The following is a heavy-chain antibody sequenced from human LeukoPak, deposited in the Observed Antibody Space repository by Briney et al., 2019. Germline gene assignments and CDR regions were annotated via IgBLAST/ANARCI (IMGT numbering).Heavy chain of an antibody. D-gene: IGHD3-10*01. CDR1: GGSFSGYY. V-gene: IGHV4-34*01. CDR3: ARDPQVLLWFGELPDY. Sequence: PSETLSLTCAVYGGSFSGYYWSWIRQPPGKGLEWIGEINHSGSTNYNPSLKSRVIISVDTSKNQFSLKLSSVTAADTAVYYCARDPQVLLWFGELPDYWGQGTLVTVSS. J-gene: IGHJ4*02. CDR2: INHSGST.